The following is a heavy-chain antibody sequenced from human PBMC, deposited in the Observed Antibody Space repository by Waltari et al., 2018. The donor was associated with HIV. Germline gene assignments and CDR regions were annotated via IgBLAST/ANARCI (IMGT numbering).Heavy chain of an antibody. CDR1: GYTFFNYA. Sequence: QVQLVQSGSELKKPGASVKVSCKASGYTFFNYAMNWVRQAPGHGVEWMGWFNTSIGHPPSAQGLTGRFVFSLDTCASTAYLQISRLKTDDAAVYYCCRAREWELLYPIDYWGQGTLVTVSS. J-gene: IGHJ4*02. V-gene: IGHV7-4-1*02. CDR2: FNTSIGHP. D-gene: IGHD1-26*01. CDR3: CRAREWELLYPIDY.